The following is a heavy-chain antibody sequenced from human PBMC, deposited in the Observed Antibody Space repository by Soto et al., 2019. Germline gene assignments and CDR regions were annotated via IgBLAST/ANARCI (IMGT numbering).Heavy chain of an antibody. Sequence: ASVKVSCKASGYTFNRYSLSWVRQAPGQGLEWMGWISSYGHTNHAQKFRPRVTMTIDTFTSTAYMEMRSLRSEDTAIYYCARDDEHGSYCDLAYWGQGTLVTVSS. CDR2: ISSYGHT. CDR1: GYTFNRYS. CDR3: ARDDEHGSYCDLAY. J-gene: IGHJ4*02. V-gene: IGHV1-18*01. D-gene: IGHD3-10*01.